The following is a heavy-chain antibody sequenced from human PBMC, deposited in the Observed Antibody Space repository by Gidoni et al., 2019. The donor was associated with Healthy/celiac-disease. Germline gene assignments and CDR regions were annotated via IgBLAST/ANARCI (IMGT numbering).Heavy chain of an antibody. Sequence: EVQLVQSGAEVKKPGESLKISCKGSGYSFPSYWIGWVPPMPGKGLEWMGIIYPGDSDTRYSPSFQGQVTISADKSISTAYLQWSSLKASDTAMYYCARHGRGYCSGGSCQPPYYYYYMDVWGKGTTVTVSS. V-gene: IGHV5-51*01. J-gene: IGHJ6*03. CDR1: GYSFPSYW. CDR3: ARHGRGYCSGGSCQPPYYYYYMDV. D-gene: IGHD2-15*01. CDR2: IYPGDSDT.